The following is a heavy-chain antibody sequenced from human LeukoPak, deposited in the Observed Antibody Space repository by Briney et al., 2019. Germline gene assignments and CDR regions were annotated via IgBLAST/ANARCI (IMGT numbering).Heavy chain of an antibody. CDR1: GGSFSGYY. J-gene: IGHJ5*02. D-gene: IGHD6-6*01. CDR2: INHSGST. V-gene: IGHV4-34*01. Sequence: SETLSLTCAVHGGSFSGYYWSWIRQPPGKGLEWIGEINHSGSTNYNPSLKSRVTISVDTSKNQFSLKLSSVTAADTAVYYCAQIIAARPAGTNWFDPWGQGTLVTVSS. CDR3: AQIIAARPAGTNWFDP.